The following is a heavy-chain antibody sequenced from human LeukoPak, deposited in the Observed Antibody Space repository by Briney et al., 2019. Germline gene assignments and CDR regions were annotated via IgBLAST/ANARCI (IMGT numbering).Heavy chain of an antibody. Sequence: GGSLRLSCAASGFTFSSYSMNWVRQAPGKGLEWASSISSSSSYIYYADSVKGRFTISRDNAKNSLYLQMNSLRAEDTAVYYCASSLGGDYYGSGVTYYFDYWGQGTLVTVSS. D-gene: IGHD3-10*01. V-gene: IGHV3-21*01. CDR2: ISSSSSYI. J-gene: IGHJ4*02. CDR1: GFTFSSYS. CDR3: ASSLGGDYYGSGVTYYFDY.